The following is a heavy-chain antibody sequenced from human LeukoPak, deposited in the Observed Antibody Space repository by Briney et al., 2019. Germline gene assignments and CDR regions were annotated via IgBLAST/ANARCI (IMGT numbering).Heavy chain of an antibody. V-gene: IGHV1-18*01. CDR1: GYTFTSYG. J-gene: IGHJ4*02. D-gene: IGHD2-2*01. CDR2: ISAYNGNT. Sequence: ASVKVSCKASGYTFTSYGISWVRQAPGQGLEWMGWISAYNGNTNYAQKLQGRVTMTTDTSTSTAYMELRSLRSDDTAVYYRARVRNDIVVVPAPLSDYWGQGTLVTVSS. CDR3: ARVRNDIVVVPAPLSDY.